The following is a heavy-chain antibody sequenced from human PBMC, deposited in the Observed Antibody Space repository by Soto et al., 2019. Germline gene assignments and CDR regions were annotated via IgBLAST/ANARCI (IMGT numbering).Heavy chain of an antibody. J-gene: IGHJ5*02. Sequence: EVQLLESGGGLVQPGGSLRLSCAASGFTLNYYAINWVRQAPGKGLEWVPAITSTGDTYYVDSVKGRFTISRDNSKNTLYLQMNSLRAEDTAVYYCAKEIAASATLWLDPWGQGTLVTVSS. CDR1: GFTLNYYA. D-gene: IGHD6-13*01. CDR3: AKEIAASATLWLDP. CDR2: ITSTGDT. V-gene: IGHV3-23*01.